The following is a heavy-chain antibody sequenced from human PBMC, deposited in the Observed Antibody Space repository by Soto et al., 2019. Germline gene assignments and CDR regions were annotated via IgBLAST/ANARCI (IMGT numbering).Heavy chain of an antibody. CDR2: MNPNSGNT. CDR1: GYTFTSYD. V-gene: IGHV1-8*01. CDR3: ARGSGGYCSGGSCYHFDY. D-gene: IGHD2-15*01. J-gene: IGHJ4*02. Sequence: GASVKVSCKASGYTFTSYDINWVRQATGQGLEWMGWMNPNSGNTGYAQKFQGRVTMTRNTSISTAYMELSSLRSEDTAVYYCARGSGGYCSGGSCYHFDYWGQGTLVTVSS.